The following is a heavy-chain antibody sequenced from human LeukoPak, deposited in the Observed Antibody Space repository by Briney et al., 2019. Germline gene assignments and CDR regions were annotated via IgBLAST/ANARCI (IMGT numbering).Heavy chain of an antibody. CDR1: GGSFSGYY. Sequence: SETLSLTCAVYGGSFSGYYWSWIRQPPGKGLEWIGEINHGGSTNYNPSLKSRVTISVDTSKNQFSLKLSSVTAADTAVYYCARGMESIAAAATRGYYFDYWGQGTLVTVSS. CDR2: INHGGST. J-gene: IGHJ4*02. CDR3: ARGMESIAAAATRGYYFDY. D-gene: IGHD6-13*01. V-gene: IGHV4-34*01.